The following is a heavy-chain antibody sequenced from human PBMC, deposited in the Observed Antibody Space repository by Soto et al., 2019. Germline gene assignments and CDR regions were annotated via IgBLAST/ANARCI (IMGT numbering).Heavy chain of an antibody. CDR1: GYTFTYRY. J-gene: IGHJ3*02. CDR2: ITPFNGNT. CDR3: ARSMVRGVDPDDAFDI. D-gene: IGHD3-10*01. Sequence: QMQLVQSGAEVKKTGSSVKVSCKASGYTFTYRYLHWVRQAPGQALEWMGWITPFNGNTNYAQKFQDGVTITRDRSMSTAYMELSSLRSEDTAMYYCARSMVRGVDPDDAFDIWGQGTMVTVSS. V-gene: IGHV1-45*02.